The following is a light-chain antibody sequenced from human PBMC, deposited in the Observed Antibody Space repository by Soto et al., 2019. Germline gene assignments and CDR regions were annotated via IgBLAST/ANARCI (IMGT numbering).Light chain of an antibody. V-gene: IGKV4-1*01. CDR3: QQYYSTPTWT. Sequence: DIVMTQSPDSLAVSLGERATINCKSSQSVLYSSNNKNYLAWYQQKPGQPPKLLIYWASTRESGVPDRFSGSGSGTDFPLTIRSLQAEDVAVYYCQQYYSTPTWTFGQGTKVEIK. CDR1: QSVLYSSNNKNY. CDR2: WAS. J-gene: IGKJ1*01.